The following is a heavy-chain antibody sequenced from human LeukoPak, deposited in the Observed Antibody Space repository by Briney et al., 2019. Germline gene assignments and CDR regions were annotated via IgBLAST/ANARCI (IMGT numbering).Heavy chain of an antibody. CDR3: ARDYRGDSAYYYTDY. D-gene: IGHD3-22*01. CDR2: IIPIFGTA. CDR1: GGTFSSYA. Sequence: SVKVSCKASGGTFSSYAISWVRQAPGQGLEWMGGIIPIFGTANYAQKLQGRVTIPTDESTSTAYMELSSLRSEDTAVYYCARDYRGDSAYYYTDYWGQGNLVTVS. J-gene: IGHJ4*02. V-gene: IGHV1-69*05.